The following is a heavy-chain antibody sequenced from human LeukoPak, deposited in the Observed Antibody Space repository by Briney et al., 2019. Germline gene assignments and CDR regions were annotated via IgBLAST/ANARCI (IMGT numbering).Heavy chain of an antibody. V-gene: IGHV1-69*13. J-gene: IGHJ6*03. CDR1: GGTFSSYA. D-gene: IGHD3-3*01. Sequence: SVKVSCKASGGTFSSYAISWVRQAPGQGLEWMGGIIPIFGTANYAQKFQGRVTITADESTSTAYMELSSLRSEDTAVYYCASLDFWSGYYASPYYYYYMDDWGKGTTVTVSS. CDR2: IIPIFGTA. CDR3: ASLDFWSGYYASPYYYYYMDD.